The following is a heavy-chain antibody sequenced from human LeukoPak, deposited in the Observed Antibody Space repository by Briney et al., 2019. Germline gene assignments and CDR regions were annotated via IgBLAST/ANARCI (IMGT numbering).Heavy chain of an antibody. CDR3: VRVAATAFLDY. CDR2: ISSNGGST. CDR1: GFTFSSYA. D-gene: IGHD2-15*01. V-gene: IGHV3-64D*06. Sequence: GGSLRLSCSASGFTFSSYAMHWVRQAPGKGLEYVSAISSNGGSTYYADSVKGRFTISRDNSKDTLYLQMSSLRAEDTAVYYCVRVAATAFLDYWGQGTLVTVSS. J-gene: IGHJ4*02.